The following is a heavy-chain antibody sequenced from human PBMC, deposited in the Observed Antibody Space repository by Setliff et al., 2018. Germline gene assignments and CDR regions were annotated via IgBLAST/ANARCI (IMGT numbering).Heavy chain of an antibody. D-gene: IGHD3-10*01. CDR3: ARAYYDASGNSHNYYMDV. CDR2: AYYNGDS. CDR1: GGSLSGSLRGYAVF. J-gene: IGHJ6*03. Sequence: PSETLSLTCTVSGGSLSGSLRGYAVFWCWIRQSPGKELEWIGSAYYNGDSYSNPSLKGRVTMSVDTSNNQLSLKLTSVSAADTAVYYCARAYYDASGNSHNYYMDVWGKGTAVTVSS. V-gene: IGHV4-39*07.